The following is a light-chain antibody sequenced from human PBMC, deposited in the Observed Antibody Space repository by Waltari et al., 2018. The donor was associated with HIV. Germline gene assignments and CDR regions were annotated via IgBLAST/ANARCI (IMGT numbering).Light chain of an antibody. Sequence: QPPALSRVSGHGGSTPATRTNCSSPTGQHIHGPQHLPGTAPNLLIFANTNRPSGVPDRFSGSKFGTSASLAITGLLAEDEADYYCQSYDSSLSGWTVFGGGTKLTVL. J-gene: IGLJ3*02. CDR3: QSYDSSLSGWTV. CDR2: ANT. CDR1: NCSSPTGQH. V-gene: IGLV1-40*01.